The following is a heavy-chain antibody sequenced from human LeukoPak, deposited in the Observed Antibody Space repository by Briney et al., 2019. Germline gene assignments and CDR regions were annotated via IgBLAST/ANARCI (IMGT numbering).Heavy chain of an antibody. V-gene: IGHV7-4-1*02. J-gene: IGHJ4*02. CDR1: GYTFTSYA. Sequence: ASVKVSCKASGYTFTSYAMNWVRQAPGQGLEWMGWINTNTGNPTYAQGFTGRFVFSLDTSVSTAYLQISSLKAEDTAVYYCARVRIWSGIAAADSDYWGQGTLVTVSS. CDR3: ARVRIWSGIAAADSDY. D-gene: IGHD6-13*01. CDR2: INTNTGNP.